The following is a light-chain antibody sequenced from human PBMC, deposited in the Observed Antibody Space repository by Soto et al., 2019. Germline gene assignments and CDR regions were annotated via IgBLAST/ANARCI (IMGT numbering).Light chain of an antibody. CDR1: SSDVGVYKY. V-gene: IGLV2-14*01. Sequence: QSALTQPASVSGSPGQSITISCTGTSSDVGVYKYVSWYQQHPGKAPKLMIYEVSNRPSGVSNRFSGSKSGNTASLTISGLQAEDEADYYCSSYTSSSTLYVFGTGTQLTVL. CDR2: EVS. CDR3: SSYTSSSTLYV. J-gene: IGLJ1*01.